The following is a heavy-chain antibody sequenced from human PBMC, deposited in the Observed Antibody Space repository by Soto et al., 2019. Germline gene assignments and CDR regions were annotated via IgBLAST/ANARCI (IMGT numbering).Heavy chain of an antibody. V-gene: IGHV3-66*01. J-gene: IGHJ6*03. CDR2: IYSGGST. CDR3: ASRRYCSGGSCYSNYYYYYMDV. CDR1: GFTVSSHY. Sequence: GGSLRLSCAAPGFTVSSHYMRWVRQAPGKGLEWVSVIYSGGSTYYADSVKGRFTISRDNSKNTLYLQMNSLRAEDTAVYYCASRRYCSGGSCYSNYYYYYMDVWGKGTTVTVSS. D-gene: IGHD2-15*01.